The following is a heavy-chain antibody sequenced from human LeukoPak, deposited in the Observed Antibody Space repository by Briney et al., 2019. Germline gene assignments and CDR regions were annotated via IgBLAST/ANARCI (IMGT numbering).Heavy chain of an antibody. D-gene: IGHD6-19*01. Sequence: ASVKVSCKASGYTFTSYYMHWVRQAPGQGLEWMGRINPNSGGTNYAQKFQGRVTMTRDTSISTAYMELSRLRSDDTAVYYCARDSSVAATLDYWGQGTLVTVSS. J-gene: IGHJ4*02. V-gene: IGHV1-2*06. CDR2: INPNSGGT. CDR3: ARDSSVAATLDY. CDR1: GYTFTSYY.